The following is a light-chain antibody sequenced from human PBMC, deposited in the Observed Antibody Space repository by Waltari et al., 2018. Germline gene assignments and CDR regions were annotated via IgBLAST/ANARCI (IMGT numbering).Light chain of an antibody. J-gene: IGKJ5*01. CDR1: QDISNY. CDR2: DAS. CDR3: QQYDNLPT. V-gene: IGKV1-33*01. Sequence: LSASVGDRVTITCQASQDISNYLNWYQQKPGKAPKLLIYDASNLETGVPSRFSGSGSGTDFTFTISSLQPEDIATYYCQQYDNLPTFGQGTRLEIK.